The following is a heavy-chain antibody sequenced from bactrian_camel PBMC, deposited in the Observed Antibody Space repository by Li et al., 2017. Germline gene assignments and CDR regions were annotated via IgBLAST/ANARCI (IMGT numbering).Heavy chain of an antibody. D-gene: IGHD3*01. Sequence: VQLVESGGGSVQAGGTLTLSCTASGYNSRRYCMGWFRQAPGKGLDWVSTIHNSGGTYYADSVKGRFTISKDNAKNMVYLQMNSLRSEDTAVYFCAADIAVQALGVSFHCWGQGTQVTVS. CDR1: GYNSRRYC. J-gene: IGHJ4*01. CDR2: IHNSGGT. V-gene: IGHV3S40*01. CDR3: AADIAVQALGVSFHC.